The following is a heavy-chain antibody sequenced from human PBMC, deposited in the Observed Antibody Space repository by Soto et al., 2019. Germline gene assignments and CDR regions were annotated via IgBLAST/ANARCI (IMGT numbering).Heavy chain of an antibody. J-gene: IGHJ4*02. CDR1: GFTFSSYE. V-gene: IGHV3-48*03. CDR3: ARDEGMAAAGRGSDY. CDR2: ISSSGSTI. D-gene: IGHD6-13*01. Sequence: PGGSLRLSCAASGFTFSSYEMNWVRQAPGKGLEWVSYISSSGSTIYYADSVKGRFTTPRDNAKNSLYLQMNSLRAEDTAVYYCARDEGMAAAGRGSDYWGQGTLVTVSS.